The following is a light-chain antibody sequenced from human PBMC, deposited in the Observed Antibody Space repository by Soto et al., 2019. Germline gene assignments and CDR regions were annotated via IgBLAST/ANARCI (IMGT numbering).Light chain of an antibody. CDR1: NSNVGAYPY. V-gene: IGLV2-14*03. J-gene: IGLJ2*01. CDR3: SSYATSGTNVI. CDR2: EVA. Sequence: QSALTQPASVSGSPGQSITISCTGTNSNVGAYPYVSWYQQHPGNAPKLLIYEVADRPSGVSDRFSGSKSGNTASLTISAIQADDDAIYYCSSYATSGTNVIFGGGTKLAVL.